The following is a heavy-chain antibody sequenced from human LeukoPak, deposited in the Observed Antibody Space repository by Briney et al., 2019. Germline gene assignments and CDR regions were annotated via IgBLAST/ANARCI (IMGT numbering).Heavy chain of an antibody. J-gene: IGHJ4*02. CDR3: VGGAPNWGFDY. Sequence: SVKVSCKASGGTFSSYAISWVRQAPGQGLEWMGGIIPIFGTANYAQKFQGRVTMTRNTSISTAYMELSSLRSEDTAVYYCVGGAPNWGFDYWGQGTLVTVSS. CDR2: IIPIFGTA. D-gene: IGHD7-27*01. V-gene: IGHV1-69*05. CDR1: GGTFSSYA.